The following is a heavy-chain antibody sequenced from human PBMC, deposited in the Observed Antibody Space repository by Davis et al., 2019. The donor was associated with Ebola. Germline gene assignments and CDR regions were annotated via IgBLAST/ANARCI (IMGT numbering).Heavy chain of an antibody. V-gene: IGHV3-21*01. D-gene: IGHD6-19*01. CDR1: GFTFSSYA. CDR3: ARDWQSDF. CDR2: ISSRSSYI. J-gene: IGHJ4*02. Sequence: GGSLRLSCAASGFTFSSYAMHWVRQAPGKGLEWVSFISSRSSYIFYADSVKGRFIVSRDNARNSLYLQMNSLRAEDTAVYYCARDWQSDFWGQGTLVTVSS.